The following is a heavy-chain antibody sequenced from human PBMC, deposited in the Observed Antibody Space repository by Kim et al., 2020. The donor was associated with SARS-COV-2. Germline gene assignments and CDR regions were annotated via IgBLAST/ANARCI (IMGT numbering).Heavy chain of an antibody. V-gene: IGHV4-59*01. Sequence: SETLSLTCTVSGGSISSYYWSWIRQPPGKGLEWIGYIYYSGSTNYNPSLKSRVTISVDTSKNQFSLKLSSVTAADTAVYYCARVHGDYYGGPRYYYYYGMDVWGQGTTVTVSS. CDR1: GGSISSYY. J-gene: IGHJ6*02. CDR2: IYYSGST. CDR3: ARVHGDYYGGPRYYYYYGMDV. D-gene: IGHD4-17*01.